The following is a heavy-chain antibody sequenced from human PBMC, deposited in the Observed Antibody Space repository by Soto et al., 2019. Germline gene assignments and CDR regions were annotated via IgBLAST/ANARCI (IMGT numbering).Heavy chain of an antibody. J-gene: IGHJ5*02. V-gene: IGHV1-3*01. D-gene: IGHD3-16*01. CDR2: INAGNGNT. Sequence: ASVKVSCKASGYTFTSYAMHCVRQAPGQRQEWMGWINAGNGNTKYSQKFQGRVTITRDTSASTAYMELSSLRSEDTAVYYCARDITPGQLWVSGLVLGWFDPWGQGTLVTVSS. CDR1: GYTFTSYA. CDR3: ARDITPGQLWVSGLVLGWFDP.